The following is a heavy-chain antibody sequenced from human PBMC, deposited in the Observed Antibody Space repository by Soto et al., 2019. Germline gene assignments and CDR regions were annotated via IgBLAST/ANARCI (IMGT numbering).Heavy chain of an antibody. CDR2: IYSGDST. CDR3: ATATPYYDFWSGYQYYYYYYGMDV. J-gene: IGHJ6*02. V-gene: IGHV3-53*01. D-gene: IGHD3-3*01. CDR1: GFTVSSNY. Sequence: GGSLRLSCAASGFTVSSNYMSWVRQAPGKGLEWVSVIYSGDSTYYADSVKGRFAISRDNSKNTLYLQMNSLRAEDTAVYYCATATPYYDFWSGYQYYYYYYGMDVWGQGTTVTVSS.